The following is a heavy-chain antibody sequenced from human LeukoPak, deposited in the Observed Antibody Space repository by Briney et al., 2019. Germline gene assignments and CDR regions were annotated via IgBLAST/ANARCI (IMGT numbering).Heavy chain of an antibody. CDR2: INHSGST. V-gene: IGHV4-34*01. Sequence: SETLSLTCAVYGGSSSGYYWSWIRQPPGKGLEWIGEINHSGSTNYNPSLKSRVTISVDTSKNQFSLKLSSVTAADTAVYYCARGLRWLQKIFDYWGQGTLVTVSS. J-gene: IGHJ4*02. D-gene: IGHD5-24*01. CDR1: GGSSSGYY. CDR3: ARGLRWLQKIFDY.